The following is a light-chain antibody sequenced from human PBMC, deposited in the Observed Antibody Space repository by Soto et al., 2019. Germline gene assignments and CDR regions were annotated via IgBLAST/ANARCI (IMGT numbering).Light chain of an antibody. CDR1: QGLLHRSGYNY. J-gene: IGKJ4*01. CDR2: LGS. CDR3: MQALQTPLT. Sequence: DIVMTQSPISLPVTPGEPASISCRYSQGLLHRSGYNYLDWYLQKPGQSPQLLIYLGSNRASGVPDRFSGSGSGTDFTLKISRVEAEDVGVYYCMQALQTPLTFGGGTKVEIK. V-gene: IGKV2-28*01.